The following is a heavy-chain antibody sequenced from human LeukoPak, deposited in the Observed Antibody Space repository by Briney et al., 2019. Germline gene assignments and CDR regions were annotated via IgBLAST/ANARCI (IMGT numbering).Heavy chain of an antibody. V-gene: IGHV3-23*01. D-gene: IGHD4-17*01. CDR1: GFTFRNYA. J-gene: IGHJ3*02. CDR2: ISGSGGNT. CDR3: AKTYLGDYAMHAFDI. Sequence: GGSLRLSCGASGFTFRNYAMSWVRQNPGKGLDWISAISGSGGNTYYAESVKGRFTISRDNFKNTLYLEMNSLRAEDTALYYCAKTYLGDYAMHAFDIWGRGTMLTVSS.